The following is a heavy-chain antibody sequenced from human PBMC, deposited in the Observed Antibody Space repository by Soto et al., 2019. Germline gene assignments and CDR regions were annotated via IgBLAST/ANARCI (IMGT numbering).Heavy chain of an antibody. CDR2: ISYDGGLQ. CDR1: GFTFTSYG. D-gene: IGHD5-18*01. Sequence: QAHLVESGGGVVQPGRSLRLSCAASGFTFTSYGMHWVRQAPGTRLGWVAVISYDGGLQHYADSVKGRFTISRDNSKNVVLLQMNSLRAEDTAVYCCVSDRGYGHASVPYSWGQGTLVSVSS. V-gene: IGHV3-30*03. J-gene: IGHJ4*02. CDR3: VSDRGYGHASVPYS.